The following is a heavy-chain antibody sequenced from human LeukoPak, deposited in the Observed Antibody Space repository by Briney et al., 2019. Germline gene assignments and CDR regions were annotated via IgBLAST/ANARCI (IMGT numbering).Heavy chain of an antibody. CDR1: GFSVSSNY. J-gene: IGHJ4*02. CDR3: ARGGEHLIA. Sequence: GGSLRLSCAASGFSVSSNYLTWVRQAPGKGLEWVSVIYRDGNTFYTDSVKGRFSISRDTSKKTVYLQMKSLRAADTAVYYCARGGEHLIAWGQGALVTVSS. V-gene: IGHV3-66*01. D-gene: IGHD2-21*01. CDR2: IYRDGNT.